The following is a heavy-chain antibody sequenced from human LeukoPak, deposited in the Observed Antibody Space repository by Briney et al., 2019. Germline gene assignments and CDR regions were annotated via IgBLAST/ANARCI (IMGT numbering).Heavy chain of an antibody. CDR2: MNPNSGNT. V-gene: IGHV1-8*01. CDR1: RYTLTSYD. CDR3: ARDGVVNRADY. D-gene: IGHD3-3*01. Sequence: GASVKVSCKHSRYTLTSYDIKWVRQATGEGREWMGWMNPNSGNTGYAQKFQGRVTMTRNTSISTAYMELSSLRSEDTAVYYCARDGVVNRADYWGQGTLVAVSS. J-gene: IGHJ4*02.